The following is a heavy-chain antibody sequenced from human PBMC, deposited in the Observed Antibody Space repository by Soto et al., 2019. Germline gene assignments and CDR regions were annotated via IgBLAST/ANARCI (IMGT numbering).Heavy chain of an antibody. J-gene: IGHJ1*01. CDR2: INNDGSST. CDR1: GFTFSNYW. CDR3: AIDDEEGP. V-gene: IGHV3-74*01. Sequence: GSLRLSCAASGFTFSNYWMHWVRQAPGKGLVWVSYINNDGSSTTYADSVKGRFTISRDNAKNTLYLQMNSVRVDDTAVYYCAIDDEEGPWGQGTLVTVSS.